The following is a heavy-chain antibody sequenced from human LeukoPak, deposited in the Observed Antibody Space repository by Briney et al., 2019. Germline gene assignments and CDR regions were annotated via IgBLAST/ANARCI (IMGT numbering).Heavy chain of an antibody. CDR2: INPNSGGT. J-gene: IGHJ4*02. V-gene: IGHV1-2*02. Sequence: GASVKVSCKASGYTFTGYYMHWVRQAPGQGLEWTGWINPNSGGTNYAQKFQGRVTITRDTSISTAYMELSRLRSDDTAVYYCARVRHSSGWYGGAGYWGQGTLVTVSS. D-gene: IGHD6-19*01. CDR3: ARVRHSSGWYGGAGY. CDR1: GYTFTGYY.